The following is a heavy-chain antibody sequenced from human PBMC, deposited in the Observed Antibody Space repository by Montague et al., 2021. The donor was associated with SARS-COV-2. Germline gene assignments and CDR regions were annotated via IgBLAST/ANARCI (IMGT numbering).Heavy chain of an antibody. D-gene: IGHD3-10*01. CDR1: GFTFPDYA. J-gene: IGHJ4*02. CDR2: INWNGNSR. V-gene: IGHV3-9*01. CDR3: AAATYGSIAY. Sequence: SLRLSCAASGFTFPDYAMHWVRQAPGNGLEWVSGINWNGNSRGYADSVKGRFTISRDNAANSLFLQMSSLRPEDTALYYCAAATYGSIAYWGQGNLVTVSS.